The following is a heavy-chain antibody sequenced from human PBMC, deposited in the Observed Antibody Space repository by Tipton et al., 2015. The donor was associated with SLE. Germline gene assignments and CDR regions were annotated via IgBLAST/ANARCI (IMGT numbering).Heavy chain of an antibody. Sequence: TLSLTCPVSGDSISFYYWTWIRQPPGKGLEWIGHVHYSVSTNYNPSLRSRITISLDTSKNQFSLKMNSVTAADTAVYYCARGREWVENYGSGSYRTHQYLDLWCRGTLVTVSS. CDR1: GDSISFYY. J-gene: IGHJ2*01. CDR2: VHYSVST. D-gene: IGHD3-10*01. CDR3: ARGREWVENYGSGSYRTHQYLDL. V-gene: IGHV4-59*01.